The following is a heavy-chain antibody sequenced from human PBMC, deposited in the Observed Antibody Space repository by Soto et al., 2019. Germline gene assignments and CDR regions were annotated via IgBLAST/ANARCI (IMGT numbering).Heavy chain of an antibody. Sequence: GSLRPAGPAYDFTFGDFAMSGVRQAPGKGLEWVASISASSRSTYYADSVRVRFSISRDNSKNTLVLQMNILTAADTALYFCPKNYYESGSYYLFDAWGQGTKVT. CDR2: ISASSRST. J-gene: IGHJ5*02. CDR3: PKNYYESGSYYLFDA. V-gene: IGHV3-23*01. CDR1: DFTFGDFA. D-gene: IGHD3-10*01.